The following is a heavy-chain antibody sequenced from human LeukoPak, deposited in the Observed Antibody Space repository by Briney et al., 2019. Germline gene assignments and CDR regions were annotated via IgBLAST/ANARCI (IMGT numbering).Heavy chain of an antibody. CDR3: AWNRARRSQNWFDP. CDR1: GYTFTSYD. V-gene: IGHV1-8*01. J-gene: IGHJ5*02. D-gene: IGHD1/OR15-1a*01. CDR2: MKPNSGNT. Sequence: GSVKVSCKASGYTFTSYDINWVRQATGQGLEWMGWMKPNSGNTGYAQKFQGRVTMTRNTSISTAYMELSSLRSEDTAVYYCAWNRARRSQNWFDPWGQGTLVTVSS.